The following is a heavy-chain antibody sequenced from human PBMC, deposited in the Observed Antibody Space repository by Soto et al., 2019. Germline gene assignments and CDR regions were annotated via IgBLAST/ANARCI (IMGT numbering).Heavy chain of an antibody. V-gene: IGHV4-39*01. CDR1: GGSISSYY. Sequence: SETLSLTCTVSGGSISSYYWGWIRQPPGKGLEWIGSIYYSGSTYYNPSLKSRVTISVDTSKNQFSLKLSSVTAADTAVYYCARQIDYYYDSSGYLNWFDPWGQGTLVTVSS. CDR3: ARQIDYYYDSSGYLNWFDP. D-gene: IGHD3-22*01. J-gene: IGHJ5*02. CDR2: IYYSGST.